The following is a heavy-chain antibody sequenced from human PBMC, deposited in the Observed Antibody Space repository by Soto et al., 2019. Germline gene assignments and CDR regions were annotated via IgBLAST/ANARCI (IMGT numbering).Heavy chain of an antibody. Sequence: GVSLRLSCAAPGFTFSSYGMHWVRQAPGKGLEWVAVIPYDGSNKYYADSVKGRFTISRDNSKNTLYLQMNSLRAEDTAVYYCAKEEYYGSGIGGGGKYYFDYWGQGTLVTVSS. V-gene: IGHV3-30*18. J-gene: IGHJ4*02. CDR3: AKEEYYGSGIGGGGKYYFDY. CDR1: GFTFSSYG. D-gene: IGHD3-10*01. CDR2: IPYDGSNK.